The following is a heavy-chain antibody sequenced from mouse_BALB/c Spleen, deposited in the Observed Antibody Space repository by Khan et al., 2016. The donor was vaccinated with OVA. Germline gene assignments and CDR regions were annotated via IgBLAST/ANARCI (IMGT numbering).Heavy chain of an antibody. V-gene: IGHV1S137*01. CDR3: ARPAYEGYYDY. CDR2: ISTYSGST. D-gene: IGHD2-3*01. Sequence: VQLQESGPELVRPGVSVKISCKGSGYTFTDYAMYWVKQSHAKSLEWIGLISTYSGSTNYNQKFKGKVTMTVDKSSRAAYMELARLTSEDSAIYYCARPAYEGYYDYWGQGTTLTVSS. CDR1: GYTFTDYA. J-gene: IGHJ2*01.